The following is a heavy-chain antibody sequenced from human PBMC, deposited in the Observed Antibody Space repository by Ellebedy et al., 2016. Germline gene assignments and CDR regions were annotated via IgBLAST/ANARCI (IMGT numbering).Heavy chain of an antibody. J-gene: IGHJ6*02. D-gene: IGHD3-10*01. V-gene: IGHV1-46*01. CDR1: GYTFTSYY. CDR3: ARVRNYYGSGSSIYYYYGMDV. Sequence: ASVKVSCXASGYTFTSYYMHWVRQAPGQGLEWMGIINPSTGSKSYAQNFQGRVTMTRDTSTSTVYMELSSLRSEDTAVYYCARVRNYYGSGSSIYYYYGMDVWGQGTTVTVSS. CDR2: INPSTGSK.